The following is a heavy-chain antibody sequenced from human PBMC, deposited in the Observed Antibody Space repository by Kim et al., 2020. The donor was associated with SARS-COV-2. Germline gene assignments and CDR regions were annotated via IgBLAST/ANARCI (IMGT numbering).Heavy chain of an antibody. CDR2: ISSSSSYI. J-gene: IGHJ6*02. CDR3: ARWGPQWIPAAIPYYYGMDV. V-gene: IGHV3-21*01. D-gene: IGHD2-2*02. Sequence: PGGSLRLSCASSGFTFSSYSMNWVRQAPGKGLEWVSSISSSSSYIYYADSVKGRFTISRDNAKNSLYLQMNSLRAEDTAVYYCARWGPQWIPAAIPYYYGMDVWGQGTTVTVSS. CDR1: GFTFSSYS.